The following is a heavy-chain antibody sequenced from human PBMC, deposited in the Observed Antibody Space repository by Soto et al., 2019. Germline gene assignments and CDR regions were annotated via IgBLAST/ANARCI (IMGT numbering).Heavy chain of an antibody. J-gene: IGHJ5*02. CDR1: GYTFTSYA. V-gene: IGHV1-3*01. Sequence: QVQLVQSGAEVKKPGASVKVSCKASGYTFTSYAMHWVRQAPGQRLEWMGWINAGNGNTKYSQKFQGRVTITRDTSASTAYMELSSLRSKDTAVYYCARGVAGPLPWFDPWGQGTLVTVSS. CDR3: ARGVAGPLPWFDP. D-gene: IGHD6-19*01. CDR2: INAGNGNT.